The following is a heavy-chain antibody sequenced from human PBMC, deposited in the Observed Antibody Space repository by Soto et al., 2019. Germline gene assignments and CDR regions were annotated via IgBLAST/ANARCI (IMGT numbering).Heavy chain of an antibody. V-gene: IGHV4-4*02. D-gene: IGHD5-18*01. Sequence: QVQLQESGPGLVKPSGTLSLTCAVSGGSISSSNWWSWVRQPPGKGLEWIGEIYHSGSTNYNPSLKSRVTISVDKSKNQCSLKLSSVTAADTAVYYCAIRREGYSYGPNWFDPWGQGTLVTVSS. J-gene: IGHJ5*02. CDR2: IYHSGST. CDR1: GGSISSSNW. CDR3: AIRREGYSYGPNWFDP.